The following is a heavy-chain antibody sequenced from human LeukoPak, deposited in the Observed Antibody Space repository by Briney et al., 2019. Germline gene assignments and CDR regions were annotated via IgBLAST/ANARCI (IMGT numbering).Heavy chain of an antibody. Sequence: GGSLRLPCAASGFTFSSYAMKWVRQAPGKGLEWVSAISRTSAYIYYSGSVKGRFTISRDNAKNSVYLQIDSLRAEDTAVYYCARDERRYCSDSSCYPGDYWGQGTLVTVSS. CDR2: ISRTSAYI. J-gene: IGHJ4*02. CDR1: GFTFSSYA. D-gene: IGHD2-2*01. V-gene: IGHV3-21*01. CDR3: ARDERRYCSDSSCYPGDY.